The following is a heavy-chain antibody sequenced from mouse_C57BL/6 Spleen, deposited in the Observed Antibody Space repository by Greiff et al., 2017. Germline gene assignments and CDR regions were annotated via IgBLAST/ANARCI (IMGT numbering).Heavy chain of an antibody. V-gene: IGHV5-6*01. J-gene: IGHJ2*01. CDR3: ARHYITTVVAKDYFDY. Sequence: EVQRVESGGDLVKPGGSLKLSCAASGFTFSSYGMSWVRQTPDKRLEWVATISSGGSYTYYPDSVKGRFTISRDNAKNTLYLQMSSLKSEDTAMYYCARHYITTVVAKDYFDYWGQGTTLTVSS. D-gene: IGHD1-1*01. CDR2: ISSGGSYT. CDR1: GFTFSSYG.